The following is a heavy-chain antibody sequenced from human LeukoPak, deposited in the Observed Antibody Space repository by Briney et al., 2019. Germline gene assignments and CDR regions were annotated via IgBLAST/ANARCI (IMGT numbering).Heavy chain of an antibody. D-gene: IGHD1-20*01. CDR3: AETNITGNPSEGPYFFYLMDV. J-gene: IGHJ6*02. Sequence: ASVKVSCKASGGTFSTLAIHWVRQAPGQGLEWMGGIVPFFGTSSSAQKFQGRVTITSDESTSTAYMELSGLRSEDTAVYYCAETNITGNPSEGPYFFYLMDVWGQGTAVTVSS. CDR2: IVPFFGTS. V-gene: IGHV1-69*01. CDR1: GGTFSTLA.